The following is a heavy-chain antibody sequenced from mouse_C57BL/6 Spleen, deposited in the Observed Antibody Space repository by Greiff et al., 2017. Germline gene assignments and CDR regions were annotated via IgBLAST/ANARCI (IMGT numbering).Heavy chain of an antibody. CDR2: IYPGDGDT. Sequence: QVQLQQSGPELVKPGASVQISCKASGYAFRSSWMNWVKQRPGKGLEWIGRIYPGDGDTNYNGKFKGKATLTADKSSSTAYMQLSSLTSEDSAVYFCARWGYPSWCAYWGQGTLVTVSA. V-gene: IGHV1-82*01. CDR3: ARWGYPSWCAY. J-gene: IGHJ3*01. D-gene: IGHD5-1-1*01. CDR1: GYAFRSSW.